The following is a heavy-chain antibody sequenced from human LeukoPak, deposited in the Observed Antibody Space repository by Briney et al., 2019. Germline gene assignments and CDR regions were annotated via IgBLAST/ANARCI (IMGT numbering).Heavy chain of an antibody. CDR1: GGSISSYY. V-gene: IGHV4-59*08. CDR3: AGHHPRNTVDF. CDR2: ISDIGSI. J-gene: IGHJ4*01. D-gene: IGHD2/OR15-2a*01. Sequence: SETLSLTCTVSGGSISSYYWSWIRQPPGKGLEWIAYISDIGSINYNPSLKSRVTISLDTSKNQFSLRPSSVTAADTAVYYCAGHHPRNTVDFWGQEPWSPSP.